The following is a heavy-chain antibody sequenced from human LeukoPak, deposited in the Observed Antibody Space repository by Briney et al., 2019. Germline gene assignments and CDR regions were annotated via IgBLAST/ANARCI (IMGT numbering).Heavy chain of an antibody. V-gene: IGHV1-2*02. CDR2: NNPNIGGT. CDR3: TGDHCTSNKCYEEHYYGMDV. J-gene: IGHJ6*02. D-gene: IGHD2-2*01. Sequence: ASVKVSCKASGYTFTDNYMHWVRQAPGHALEWTGWNNPNIGGTETAQKFQGRVTMTRDSSISTAYMELSRLRSDDTAVYYCTGDHCTSNKCYEEHYYGMDVWGQGTTVTVSS. CDR1: GYTFTDNY.